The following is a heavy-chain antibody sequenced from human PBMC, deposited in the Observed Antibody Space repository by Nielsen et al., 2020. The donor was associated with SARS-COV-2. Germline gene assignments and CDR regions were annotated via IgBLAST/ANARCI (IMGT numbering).Heavy chain of an antibody. CDR3: ARHPYYYDSSQAFDI. CDR1: GGSIRRSPYY. CDR2: IYYGGST. Sequence: SETLSLTCTVSGGSIRRSPYYWGWIRQPPGMGLEWIGSIYYGGSTYDNPSLKSRVTISLDTSKNQFSLKLSSVTAADTAVYYCARHPYYYDSSQAFDIWGQGTMVTVSS. V-gene: IGHV4-39*07. J-gene: IGHJ3*02. D-gene: IGHD3-22*01.